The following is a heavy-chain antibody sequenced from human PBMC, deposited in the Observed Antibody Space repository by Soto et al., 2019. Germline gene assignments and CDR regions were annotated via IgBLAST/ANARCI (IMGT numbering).Heavy chain of an antibody. J-gene: IGHJ4*02. CDR2: ICYSGST. CDR3: ARVTLAPRDDFDY. CDR1: GGSISSGDYY. V-gene: IGHV4-30-4*01. Sequence: SETLSLTCTVSGGSISSGDYYWSWIRQPPGKGLEWIGYICYSGSTYYNPSLKSRVTISVDTSKNQFSLKLSSVTAADTAVYYCARVTLAPRDDFDYWGQGTLVTVSS.